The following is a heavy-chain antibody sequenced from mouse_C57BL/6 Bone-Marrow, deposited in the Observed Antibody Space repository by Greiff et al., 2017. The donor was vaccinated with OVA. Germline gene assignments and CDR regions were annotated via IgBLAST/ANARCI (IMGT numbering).Heavy chain of an antibody. CDR3: ARIPGGYGSSYWYFDV. D-gene: IGHD1-1*01. J-gene: IGHJ1*03. Sequence: QVQLQQPGTELVKPGASVKLSCKASGYTFTSYWMHWVKQRPGQGLEWIGNINPRNGGTNYNEKFKSKATLTVDKSSSTAYMQLSSLTSEDSAVYDCARIPGGYGSSYWYFDVWGTGTTVTVSS. CDR1: GYTFTSYW. CDR2: INPRNGGT. V-gene: IGHV1-53*01.